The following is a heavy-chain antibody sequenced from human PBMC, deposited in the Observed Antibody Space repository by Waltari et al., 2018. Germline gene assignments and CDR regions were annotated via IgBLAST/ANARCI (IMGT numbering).Heavy chain of an antibody. Sequence: QVQLVQSGAEVKTPGASVKVSCKASGYTFTTSGISWVRPASGQGLEWMGWISAYNGNTNYAQKLQGRVTMTTDTSTSTAYMELRSLRSDDTAVYYCARFYRPDQLLFCYMDVWGKGTTVTISS. D-gene: IGHD2-2*01. CDR1: GYTFTTSG. CDR2: ISAYNGNT. J-gene: IGHJ6*03. CDR3: ARFYRPDQLLFCYMDV. V-gene: IGHV1-18*01.